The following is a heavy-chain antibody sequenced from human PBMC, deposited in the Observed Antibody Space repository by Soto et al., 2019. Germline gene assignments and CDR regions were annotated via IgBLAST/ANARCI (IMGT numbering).Heavy chain of an antibody. D-gene: IGHD5-12*01. CDR1: GITFTTYA. CDR2: INAGNGNT. Sequence: GAAVKVSCKASGITFTTYAIHWVRQAPGQGLEWMGWINAGNGNTRYSQKFQGRVTLTRDTSASTAYMDLSSLTSEDAAIYYCARAISGSVTRGQGTLVTVSS. CDR3: ARAISGSVT. J-gene: IGHJ4*02. V-gene: IGHV1-3*01.